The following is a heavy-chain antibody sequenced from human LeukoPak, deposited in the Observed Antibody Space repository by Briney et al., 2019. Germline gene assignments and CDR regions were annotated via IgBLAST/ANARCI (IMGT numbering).Heavy chain of an antibody. CDR3: ARAGEYYDILSGSQRGFDP. D-gene: IGHD3-9*01. CDR1: GFTFSSYE. V-gene: IGHV3-48*03. CDR2: ITSGGSAM. J-gene: IGHJ5*02. Sequence: GGSLRLSCAASGFTFSSYEMNWVRQAPGKGLGWVSYITSGGSAMYYAESVKGRFTISRDNAKNSLYLQMNSLRAEDTAVYYCARAGEYYDILSGSQRGFDPWGQGTLVTVSS.